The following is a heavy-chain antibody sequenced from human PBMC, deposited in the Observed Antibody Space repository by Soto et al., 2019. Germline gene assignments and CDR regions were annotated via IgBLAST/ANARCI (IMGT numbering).Heavy chain of an antibody. V-gene: IGHV3-23*01. CDR3: AKAESMVRGAIRFDY. CDR2: ISGSGGST. Sequence: EVQLLESGGGLVQPGGSLRLSCAASGFTFSSYAMSWVRQAPGKGLEWVSAISGSGGSTYYADSVKGRFAISRDNSKNTLYLQMNSLRAEDTAVYYCAKAESMVRGAIRFDYWGQGTLVTVSS. J-gene: IGHJ4*02. D-gene: IGHD3-10*01. CDR1: GFTFSSYA.